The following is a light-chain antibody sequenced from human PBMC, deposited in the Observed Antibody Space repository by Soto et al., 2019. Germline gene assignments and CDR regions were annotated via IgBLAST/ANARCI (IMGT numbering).Light chain of an antibody. CDR2: GAS. CDR3: QQYGSSPET. Sequence: EIVLTQSPGTLSLSPGERATLSCRASQSVTANYLAWYQQKPGQAPRLLIYGASSRATGIPDRFSGSGSGTDFTLTISRLEPEDFAVFYCQQYGSSPETFGQGNKVEIK. CDR1: QSVTANY. J-gene: IGKJ1*01. V-gene: IGKV3-20*01.